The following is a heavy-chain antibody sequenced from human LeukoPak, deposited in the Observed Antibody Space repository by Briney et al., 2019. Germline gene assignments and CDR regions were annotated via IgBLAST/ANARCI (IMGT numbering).Heavy chain of an antibody. D-gene: IGHD3-10*01. J-gene: IGHJ6*04. Sequence: GGSLRLSSAASGFTFSSYSMNWVRQAPGKGLEWVSSISSSSSYIYYADSVKGRFTISRDNAKNSLYLQMNSLRAEDTAVYYCARDNTYGSGSYSPYYYGMDVWGKGTTVTVSS. V-gene: IGHV3-21*01. CDR1: GFTFSSYS. CDR3: ARDNTYGSGSYSPYYYGMDV. CDR2: ISSSSSYI.